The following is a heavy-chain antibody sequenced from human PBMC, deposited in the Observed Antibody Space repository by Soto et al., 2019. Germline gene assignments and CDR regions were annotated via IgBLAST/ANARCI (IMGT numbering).Heavy chain of an antibody. CDR3: ARDLGEDTTWGNWFDP. Sequence: QVQLVQSGAEVKKPGSPVKVSCKASGGTFSSYAISWVRQAPGQGLEWMGGIIPIFGTANYAQKFQGRVTITADESTSTAYMELSSLRSEDTAVYYCARDLGEDTTWGNWFDPWGQGTLVTVSS. CDR2: IIPIFGTA. D-gene: IGHD3-16*01. CDR1: GGTFSSYA. J-gene: IGHJ5*02. V-gene: IGHV1-69*01.